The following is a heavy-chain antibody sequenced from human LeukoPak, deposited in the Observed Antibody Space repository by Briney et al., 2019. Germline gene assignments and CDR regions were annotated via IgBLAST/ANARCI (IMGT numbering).Heavy chain of an antibody. V-gene: IGHV3-48*01. CDR1: GFTFSSYS. J-gene: IGHJ6*03. Sequence: GGSLRLSCAASGFTFSSYSMNWVRQAPGKGLEWVSYISSSSSTIYYADSVKGRFTISRDNAKNSLYLQMNSLSAEDTAVYYCARDKPQPNLAYYYYMDVWGKGTTVTVSS. CDR2: ISSSSSTI. D-gene: IGHD3-3*02. CDR3: ARDKPQPNLAYYYYMDV.